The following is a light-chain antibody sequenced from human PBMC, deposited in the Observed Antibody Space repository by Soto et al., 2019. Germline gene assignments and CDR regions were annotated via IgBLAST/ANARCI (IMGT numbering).Light chain of an antibody. Sequence: EILLTQSPGTLSLSPGETATLSCRASQSVTSTYLAWYQQRPGQSPRLIIYGGSPRATGFPDRFSGGGSRTDFTLTISRLEPEDSAVYYCHCQQFDSSRIYSFGQGTKLEI. J-gene: IGKJ2*03. CDR1: QSVTSTY. CDR2: GGS. V-gene: IGKV3-20*01. CDR3: QQFDSSRIYS.